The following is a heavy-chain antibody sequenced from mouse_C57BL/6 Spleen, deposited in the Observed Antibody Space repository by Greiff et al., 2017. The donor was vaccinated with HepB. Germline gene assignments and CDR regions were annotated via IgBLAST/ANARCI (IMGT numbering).Heavy chain of an antibody. CDR2: INPSSGYT. CDR3: ASEIAQAYWYFDV. D-gene: IGHD3-2*02. Sequence: VQLQQSGAELAKPGASVKLSCKASGYTFTSYWMHWVKQRPGQGLEWIGYINPSSGYTKYNQKFKDKATLTADKSSSTAYMQLSSLTYEDSAVYYWASEIAQAYWYFDVWGTGTTVTVSS. J-gene: IGHJ1*03. V-gene: IGHV1-7*01. CDR1: GYTFTSYW.